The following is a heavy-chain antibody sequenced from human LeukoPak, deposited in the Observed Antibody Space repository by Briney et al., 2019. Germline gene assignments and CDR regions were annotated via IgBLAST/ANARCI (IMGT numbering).Heavy chain of an antibody. CDR1: GGTFSSYA. Sequence: SVKVSCKASGGTFSSYAISWVRQAPGQGLEWMGGIIPIFGTANYAQKFQGRVTITADESTSTAYMELSSLRSEDTAVYYCARQDIVVVPAAGDYYYYGMDVWGQGTTVTVPS. CDR2: IIPIFGTA. D-gene: IGHD2-2*01. CDR3: ARQDIVVVPAAGDYYYYGMDV. J-gene: IGHJ6*02. V-gene: IGHV1-69*13.